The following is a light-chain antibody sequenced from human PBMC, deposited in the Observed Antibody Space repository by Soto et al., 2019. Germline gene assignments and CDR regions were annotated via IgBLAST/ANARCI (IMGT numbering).Light chain of an antibody. Sequence: DIQMTQFPSSLSASVGSRVAITCRASQNIASYLNWFQQIPGKAPTLLMYAASNLVSGVPSRFSGSGSGTEFTLTITGLQPEDFATYFCQQSHSTPRTFGQGTKLDI. J-gene: IGKJ2*02. CDR1: QNIASY. CDR3: QQSHSTPRT. V-gene: IGKV1-39*01. CDR2: AAS.